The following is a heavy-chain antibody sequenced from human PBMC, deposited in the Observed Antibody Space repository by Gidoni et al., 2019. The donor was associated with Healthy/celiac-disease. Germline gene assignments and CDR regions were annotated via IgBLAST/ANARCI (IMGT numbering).Heavy chain of an antibody. J-gene: IGHJ6*02. CDR2: ISYDGSNK. D-gene: IGHD1-1*01. Sequence: QVQLVESGGGVVQPGRSLRLSCAASGFTFSSYGMPWVRQAPGKGLEWVAVISYDGSNKYYADSVKGRFTISRDNSKNTLYLQMNSLRAEDTAVYYCAKGKFGGLERLDYYYYYGMDVWGQGTTVTVSS. V-gene: IGHV3-30*18. CDR1: GFTFSSYG. CDR3: AKGKFGGLERLDYYYYYGMDV.